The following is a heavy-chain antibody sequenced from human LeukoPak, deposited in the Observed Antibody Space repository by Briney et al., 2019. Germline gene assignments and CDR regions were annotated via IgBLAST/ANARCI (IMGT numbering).Heavy chain of an antibody. Sequence: PSETLSLTCTVSGGSISSYYWSWIRQPPGKGLEWIGYIYYSVSTNYNPSLKSRVTMSVDTSKNQFSLKLSSVTAADTAVYYCARAEVVVVVAATGRPDPHDAFDIWGQGTMVTVSS. CDR2: IYYSVST. CDR3: ARAEVVVVVAATGRPDPHDAFDI. D-gene: IGHD2-15*01. CDR1: GGSISSYY. V-gene: IGHV4-59*01. J-gene: IGHJ3*02.